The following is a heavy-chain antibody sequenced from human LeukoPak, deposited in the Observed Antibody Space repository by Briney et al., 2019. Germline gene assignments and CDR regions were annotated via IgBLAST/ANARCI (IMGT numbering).Heavy chain of an antibody. V-gene: IGHV3-23*01. Sequence: GGSLRLSCAASGFSFSSYAMTWVRQAPGKGLEWVSAISGITTNTYYADSVKGRFTISRDNSKNTLYLQMNSLRAEDTAVYYCAKFGDAVAGSGDYWGQGTLVTVSS. CDR3: AKFGDAVAGSGDY. CDR1: GFSFSSYA. J-gene: IGHJ4*02. D-gene: IGHD6-19*01. CDR2: ISGITTNT.